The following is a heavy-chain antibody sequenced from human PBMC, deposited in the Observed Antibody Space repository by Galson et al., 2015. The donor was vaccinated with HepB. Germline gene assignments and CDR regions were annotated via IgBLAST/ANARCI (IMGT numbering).Heavy chain of an antibody. CDR3: ARDGSYDSSGYYYRWFDP. V-gene: IGHV1-3*01. Sequence: SVKVSCKASGYTFTSYAMHWVRQAPGQRLEWMGWINAGNGNTKYSQKFQGRVTITRDTSASTAYMELSSLRSEDTAVYYCARDGSYDSSGYYYRWFDPWGQGTLVTVSS. CDR2: INAGNGNT. D-gene: IGHD3-22*01. J-gene: IGHJ5*02. CDR1: GYTFTSYA.